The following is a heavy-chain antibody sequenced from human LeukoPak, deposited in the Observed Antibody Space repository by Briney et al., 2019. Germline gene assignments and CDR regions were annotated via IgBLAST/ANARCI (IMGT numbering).Heavy chain of an antibody. Sequence: GGSLRLSCAASGFTFNIYAMNWVRQAPGKGLEWVSAISGSGGTASYADSVKGRFTISRDNSKNTLYLQMNSLRAEDTAVYYCAKEGSGWYLFDYWGQGTLVTVSS. J-gene: IGHJ4*02. D-gene: IGHD6-19*01. V-gene: IGHV3-23*01. CDR1: GFTFNIYA. CDR3: AKEGSGWYLFDY. CDR2: ISGSGGTA.